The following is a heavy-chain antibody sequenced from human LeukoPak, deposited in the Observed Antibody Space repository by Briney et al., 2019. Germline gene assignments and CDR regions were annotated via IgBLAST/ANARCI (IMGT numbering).Heavy chain of an antibody. CDR1: GVPFSNYY. CDR2: INHSGYT. V-gene: IGHV4-34*01. CDR3: TRAVAGHPD. D-gene: IGHD6-19*01. J-gene: IGHJ4*02. Sequence: SETLSLTCAVSGVPFSNYYWSWVRQSPRQGLEWIGEINHSGYTNYNPSLKSRVTMSIDTPKNQFSLMLTSVTDADAGVYYCTRAVAGHPDWGQGTLVTVSS.